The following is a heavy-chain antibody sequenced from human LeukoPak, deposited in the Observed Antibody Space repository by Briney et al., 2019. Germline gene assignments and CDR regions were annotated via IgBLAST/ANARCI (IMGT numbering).Heavy chain of an antibody. J-gene: IGHJ4*02. Sequence: ASVKVSCKASGYTFTGYYMHWVRQAPGQGLEWMGRINPNSGGTNYAQKFQGRVTMTRDTSISTAYMELSRLRSDDTAVYYCARVRIRQWLVFPSFDYWGQGTPVTVSS. V-gene: IGHV1-2*06. CDR1: GYTFTGYY. CDR3: ARVRIRQWLVFPSFDY. D-gene: IGHD6-19*01. CDR2: INPNSGGT.